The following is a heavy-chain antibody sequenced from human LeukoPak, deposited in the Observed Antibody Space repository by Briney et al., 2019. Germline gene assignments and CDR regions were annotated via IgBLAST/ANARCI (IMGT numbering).Heavy chain of an antibody. V-gene: IGHV4-59*01. CDR1: GGSISSYY. J-gene: IGHJ4*02. CDR2: IYYSGST. Sequence: SETLSRTCTVSGGSISSYYWSWIRQPPGKGLEWIGYIYYSGSTNYNPSLKSRVTISVDTSKNQFSLKLSSVTAADTAVYYCARARILAVAGPFFDYWGQGTLVTVSS. CDR3: ARARILAVAGPFFDY. D-gene: IGHD6-19*01.